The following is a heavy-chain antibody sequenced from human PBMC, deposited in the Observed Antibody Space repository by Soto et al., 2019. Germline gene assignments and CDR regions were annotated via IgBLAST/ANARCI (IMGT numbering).Heavy chain of an antibody. CDR1: GFTFSSYA. V-gene: IGHV3-23*01. Sequence: EVQLLESGGGLVQPGGSLRLSCAASGFTFSSYAMSWVRQAPGTGLEWVSAISGSGGSTYYADSVKGRFTISRDNSKDPLFLQMTSMRAADTAVYHCAKKVAGSEPFQHGGQGTLVTVSS. CDR3: AKKVAGSEPFQH. J-gene: IGHJ1*01. D-gene: IGHD6-19*01. CDR2: ISGSGGST.